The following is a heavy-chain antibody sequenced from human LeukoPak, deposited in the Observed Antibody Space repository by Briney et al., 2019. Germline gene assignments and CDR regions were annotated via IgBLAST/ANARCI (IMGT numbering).Heavy chain of an antibody. Sequence: ASVKVSCKASGYTFTGYYMHWVRQAPGQGLEWMGWINPNSGGTNYAQKFQGRVTMTRNASISTAYMELSSLRSEDTAVYYCARANTAMVYYYYYYGMDVWGQGTTVTVSS. CDR2: INPNSGGT. J-gene: IGHJ6*02. V-gene: IGHV1-2*02. CDR1: GYTFTGYY. D-gene: IGHD5-18*01. CDR3: ARANTAMVYYYYYYGMDV.